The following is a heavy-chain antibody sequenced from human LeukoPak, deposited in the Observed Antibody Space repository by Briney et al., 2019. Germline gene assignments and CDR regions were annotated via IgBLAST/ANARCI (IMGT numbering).Heavy chain of an antibody. J-gene: IGHJ5*02. D-gene: IGHD3-3*01. V-gene: IGHV4-34*01. CDR1: GFTFSSYA. CDR3: ARVAGGSIFGVVIQRGWFDP. Sequence: GSLRLSCAASGFTFSSYAMSWVRQAPGKGLEWIGEINHSGSTNYNPSLKSRVTISVDTSKNQFSLKLSSVTAADTAVYYCARVAGGSIFGVVIQRGWFDPWGQGTLVTVSS. CDR2: INHSGST.